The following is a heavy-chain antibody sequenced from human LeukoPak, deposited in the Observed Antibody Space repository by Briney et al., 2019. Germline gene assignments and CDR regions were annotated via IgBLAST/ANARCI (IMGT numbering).Heavy chain of an antibody. D-gene: IGHD5-12*01. CDR1: GFTFSSYS. Sequence: GGSLRLSCAASGFTFSSYSMNWVRQAPGKGLEWVSSISSSSSYIYYADSVKGRFTISRDNAKNSLYLQVNSLRAEDTAVYYCARGGGGYDSPYYFDYWGQGTLVTVSS. CDR3: ARGGGGYDSPYYFDY. J-gene: IGHJ4*02. CDR2: ISSSSSYI. V-gene: IGHV3-21*01.